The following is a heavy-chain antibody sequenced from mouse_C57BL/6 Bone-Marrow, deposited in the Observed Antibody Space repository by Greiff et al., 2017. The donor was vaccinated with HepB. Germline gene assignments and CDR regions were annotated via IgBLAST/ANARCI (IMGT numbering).Heavy chain of an antibody. Sequence: QVQLQQPGAELVMPGASVKLSCKASGYTFTSYWMHWVKQRPGQGLEWIGEIDPSDSYTNYNQKFKGKSTLTVDKSSSTAYMQLSSLTSEDSAVYYCARRRIYYGNLYYAMDYWGQGTSVTVSS. D-gene: IGHD2-1*01. V-gene: IGHV1-69*01. CDR2: IDPSDSYT. CDR1: GYTFTSYW. CDR3: ARRRIYYGNLYYAMDY. J-gene: IGHJ4*01.